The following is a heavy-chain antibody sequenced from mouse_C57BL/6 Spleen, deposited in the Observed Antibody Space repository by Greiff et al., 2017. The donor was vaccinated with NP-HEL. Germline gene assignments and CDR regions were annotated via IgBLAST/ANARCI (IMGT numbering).Heavy chain of an antibody. V-gene: IGHV14-1*01. CDR1: GFNIKDYY. D-gene: IGHD2-2*01. CDR3: IFYGYDEGFAY. Sequence: VQLQQSGAELVRPGASVKLSCTASGFNIKDYYMHWVKQRPEQGLEWIGRIDPEDGDTEYAPKFQGKATMTADTSSNTAYLQLSSLTSEDTAVYYCIFYGYDEGFAYWGQGTLVTVPA. J-gene: IGHJ3*01. CDR2: IDPEDGDT.